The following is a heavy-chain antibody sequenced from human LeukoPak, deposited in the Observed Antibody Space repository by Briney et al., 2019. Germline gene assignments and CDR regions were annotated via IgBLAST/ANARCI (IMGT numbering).Heavy chain of an antibody. Sequence: GGSLRLSCAASGFPFRTYWMSWVRQAPGKGLEWVASINEDGSEKHSVDSVKGRFTVSRDNAENSLYLQMNSLRAEDTAVYYCGRPGPHWNYDYWGQGILVTISS. V-gene: IGHV3-7*01. CDR2: INEDGSEK. CDR3: GRPGPHWNYDY. D-gene: IGHD1-7*01. CDR1: GFPFRTYW. J-gene: IGHJ4*02.